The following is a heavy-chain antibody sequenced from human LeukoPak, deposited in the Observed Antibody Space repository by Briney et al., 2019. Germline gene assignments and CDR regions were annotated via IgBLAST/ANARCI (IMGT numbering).Heavy chain of an antibody. J-gene: IGHJ4*02. V-gene: IGHV3-23*01. D-gene: IGHD3-22*01. CDR2: ISGSGGST. Sequence: GGSLRLSCAASGFTFGNAWMTWVRQAPGKGLEWVSAISGSGGSTYYADSVKGRFTISRDNSKNTLYLQMNSLRAEDTAVYYCAKAHRSMIVVVISPFDYWGQGTLVTVSS. CDR3: AKAHRSMIVVVISPFDY. CDR1: GFTFGNAW.